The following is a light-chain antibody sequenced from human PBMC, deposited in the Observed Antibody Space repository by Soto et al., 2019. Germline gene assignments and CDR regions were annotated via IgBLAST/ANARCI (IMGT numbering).Light chain of an antibody. CDR3: QQYESSPRSIT. CDR2: GAS. CDR1: QSVSSTY. V-gene: IGKV3-20*01. Sequence: EIVLTQSPGTLSLSPGERATLSSRASQSVSSTYLAWYQQKPGQGPRLLIYGASSRATGIPDRFSGSGSGTDFTLTISRLEPEDFAVYYCQQYESSPRSITFGQGTRLEIK. J-gene: IGKJ5*01.